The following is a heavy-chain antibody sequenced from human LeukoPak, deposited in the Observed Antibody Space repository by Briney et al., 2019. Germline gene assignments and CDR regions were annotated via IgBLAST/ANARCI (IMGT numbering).Heavy chain of an antibody. CDR3: AKEGRWGITMIVVVTPY. D-gene: IGHD3-22*01. CDR2: ISGSGGST. CDR1: GFTFSSYA. Sequence: GGSLRLSCAASGFTFSSYAMSWVRQAPGKGLEWVSAISGSGGSTYYADSVKGRFTISRDNSKNTLYLQMSSLRAEDTAVYYCAKEGRWGITMIVVVTPYWGQGTLVTVSS. J-gene: IGHJ4*02. V-gene: IGHV3-23*01.